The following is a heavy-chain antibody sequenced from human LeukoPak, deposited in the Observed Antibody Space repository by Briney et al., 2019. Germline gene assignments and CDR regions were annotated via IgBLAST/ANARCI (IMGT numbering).Heavy chain of an antibody. J-gene: IGHJ6*03. V-gene: IGHV3-23*01. CDR2: ISGSGGST. CDR3: ASLPPPYYYYYYMDV. Sequence: GGSLRLSCAASGFTFSGYAMSWVRQAPGKGLEWVSAISGSGGSTYYADSVKGRFTISRDNSKNTLYLQMNSLRAEDTAVYYCASLPPPYYYYYYMDVWGKGATVTVSS. CDR1: GFTFSGYA.